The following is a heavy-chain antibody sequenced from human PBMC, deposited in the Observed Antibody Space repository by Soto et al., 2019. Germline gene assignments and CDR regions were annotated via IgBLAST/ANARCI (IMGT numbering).Heavy chain of an antibody. Sequence: SETLSLTCAVSGGSISSGGYSWSWIRQPPGKGLEWIGYIYHSGSTYYNPSLKSRVTISVDRSKNQFSLKLSSVTAADTAVYYCARVRYYDSSVYFDYWGQGTLVTVSS. CDR1: GGSISSGGYS. CDR3: ARVRYYDSSVYFDY. J-gene: IGHJ4*02. D-gene: IGHD3-22*01. V-gene: IGHV4-30-2*01. CDR2: IYHSGST.